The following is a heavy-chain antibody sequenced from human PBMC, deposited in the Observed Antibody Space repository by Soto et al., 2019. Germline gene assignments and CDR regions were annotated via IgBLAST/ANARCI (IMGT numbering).Heavy chain of an antibody. V-gene: IGHV3-21*01. J-gene: IGHJ4*02. Sequence: GGSLRLSCSASGFMFSAYTMSWVRQAPGKGLEWLSSITSNSDHIDYADSVRGRFTVSRDNARKSLYLQMDSLGAEDTGVYYCATPYYYNHWGPGTLVTVSS. CDR2: ITSNSDHI. CDR1: GFMFSAYT. CDR3: ATPYYYNH.